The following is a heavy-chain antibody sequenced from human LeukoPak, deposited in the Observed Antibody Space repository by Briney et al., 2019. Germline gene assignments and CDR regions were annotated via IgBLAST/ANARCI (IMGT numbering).Heavy chain of an antibody. D-gene: IGHD2-21*01. CDR2: ISAYNGNT. CDR3: ARGTPVDYVPVAIWNYYYYYYMDV. J-gene: IGHJ6*03. Sequence: ASVKVSCKHSGYTFTCSGISGMRQAPGQGLEWMGWISAYNGNTNYAQKLQGRVTMTTDTSTSTAYMELRSLRSDDTAVYYSARGTPVDYVPVAIWNYYYYYYMDVWGKGTTVTVSS. CDR1: GYTFTCSG. V-gene: IGHV1-18*01.